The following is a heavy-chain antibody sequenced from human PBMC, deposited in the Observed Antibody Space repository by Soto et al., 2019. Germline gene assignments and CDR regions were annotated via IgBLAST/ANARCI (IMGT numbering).Heavy chain of an antibody. Sequence: ASVKVSCKASGYTFGNNDISWVRQATGQGLEWMGWMNPNSGNTGYAQKFQGRVSMTRNTPITTAYLELSSLRSDDTAIYYCARMATSGTLNWFDPWGQGTLVTVS. V-gene: IGHV1-8*01. J-gene: IGHJ5*02. CDR2: MNPNSGNT. CDR3: ARMATSGTLNWFDP. CDR1: GYTFGNND.